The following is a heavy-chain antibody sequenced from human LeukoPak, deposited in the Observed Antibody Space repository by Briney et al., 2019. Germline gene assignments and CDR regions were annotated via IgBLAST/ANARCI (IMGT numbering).Heavy chain of an antibody. V-gene: IGHV4-59*01. Sequence: PSETLSLTCTVSGGSISSYYWSWIRQPPGKGLEWIGYIYYSGSTNYNPSLKSRVTISVDTSKNQFSLKLSSVTAADTAVYYCARGIVGATASDYWGQGTLVTVSS. D-gene: IGHD1-26*01. CDR3: ARGIVGATASDY. CDR1: GGSISSYY. J-gene: IGHJ4*02. CDR2: IYYSGST.